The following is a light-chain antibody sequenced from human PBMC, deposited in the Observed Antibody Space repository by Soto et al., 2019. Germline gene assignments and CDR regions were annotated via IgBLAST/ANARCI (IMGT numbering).Light chain of an antibody. CDR3: QQYGTSPRT. V-gene: IGKV3-20*01. CDR1: QSVSSSY. J-gene: IGKJ1*01. CDR2: GTS. Sequence: EIVLTQSPGTLSLSPGERATLSCRASQSVSSSYLAWYQQKPGQAPRLLIYGTSSRATGIPDRFSGSGTGTDFPLTISRLEPEDVAVYYCQQYGTSPRTFVQGTKVEIK.